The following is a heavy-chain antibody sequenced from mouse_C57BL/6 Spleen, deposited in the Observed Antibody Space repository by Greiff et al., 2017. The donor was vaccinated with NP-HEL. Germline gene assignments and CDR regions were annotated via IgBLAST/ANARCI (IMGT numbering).Heavy chain of an antibody. J-gene: IGHJ3*01. CDR3: ASRVFAY. Sequence: EVQLVESGGGLVKPGGSLKLSCAASGFTFSSYAMSWVRQTPEKRLEWVATISDGGSYTYYPDNVKGRFTISRDNAKNNLYLQMSHLKSEDTAMYYCASRVFAYWGQGTLVTVSA. V-gene: IGHV5-4*03. CDR2: ISDGGSYT. CDR1: GFTFSSYA.